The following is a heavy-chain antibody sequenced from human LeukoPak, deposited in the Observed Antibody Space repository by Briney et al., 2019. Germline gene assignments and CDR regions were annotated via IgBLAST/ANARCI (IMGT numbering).Heavy chain of an antibody. Sequence: PGGSLRLSCVASGFTFNTYSMNWVRQAPGKGLGWVSSISSSSSYIYYADSVKGRFTISRDNAKNSLYLQMNSLRVEDTAVYYCAPYSSTWYAFQYWGQGTLVTVSS. V-gene: IGHV3-21*01. D-gene: IGHD6-13*01. J-gene: IGHJ1*01. CDR1: GFTFNTYS. CDR3: APYSSTWYAFQY. CDR2: ISSSSSYI.